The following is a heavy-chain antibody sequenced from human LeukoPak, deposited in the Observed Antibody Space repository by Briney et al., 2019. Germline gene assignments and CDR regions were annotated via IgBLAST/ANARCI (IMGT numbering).Heavy chain of an antibody. D-gene: IGHD2-2*02. CDR2: IYYSGST. J-gene: IGHJ5*02. V-gene: IGHV4-59*01. CDR1: GGSISSYY. CDR3: ARALYGGFDP. Sequence: SETLSLTCTVSGGSISSYYWSWIRQLPGKGLEWIGYIYYSGSTNYNPSLKSRVTISVDTSKNQFSLKLSSVTAADTAVYYCARALYGGFDPWGQGTLVTVSS.